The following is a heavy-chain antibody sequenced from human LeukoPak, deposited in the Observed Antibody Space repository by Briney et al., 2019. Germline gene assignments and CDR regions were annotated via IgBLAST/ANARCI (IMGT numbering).Heavy chain of an antibody. D-gene: IGHD3-16*01. CDR1: GYTFTSYG. Sequence: ASVKVSCKASGYTFTSYGINWMRQAPGQGLEWMGWISVYTGNRKYAQKVQGRVSMTTDTSTNTAYMDLRSLTSDDTAVYYCARGMVGADSIFGGLDYWGQGTPVTVSS. CDR2: ISVYTGNR. CDR3: ARGMVGADSIFGGLDY. J-gene: IGHJ4*02. V-gene: IGHV1-18*01.